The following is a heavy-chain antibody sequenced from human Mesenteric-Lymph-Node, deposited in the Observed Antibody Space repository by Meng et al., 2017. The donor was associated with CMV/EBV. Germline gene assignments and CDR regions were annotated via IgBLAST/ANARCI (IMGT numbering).Heavy chain of an antibody. J-gene: IGHJ4*02. Sequence: SISSGGSYWSWIRQHPGKGLEWIGYIYYSGSTYYNPSLKSRVTILVDTSKNQFSLKLNSVTAADTAVYYCARAARPTSANKYGCFDYWGQGTLVTVSS. CDR1: SISSGGSY. D-gene: IGHD6-6*01. CDR3: ARAARPTSANKYGCFDY. CDR2: IYYSGST. V-gene: IGHV4-31*02.